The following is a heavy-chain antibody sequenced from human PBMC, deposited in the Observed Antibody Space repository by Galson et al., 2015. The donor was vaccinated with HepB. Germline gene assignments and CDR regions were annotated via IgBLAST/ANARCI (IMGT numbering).Heavy chain of an antibody. V-gene: IGHV1-46*01. CDR1: GYTFTSYY. Sequence: SVKVSCKASGYTFTSYYTHWVRQAPGQGLEYMGVIYSGGTTTYAQRFQGRVTMTGDTSTSTVYMELSSLRSEDTAVYYCARELPSSYWFDPWGQGTLVTVSS. D-gene: IGHD2-2*01. CDR3: ARELPSSYWFDP. CDR2: IYSGGTT. J-gene: IGHJ5*02.